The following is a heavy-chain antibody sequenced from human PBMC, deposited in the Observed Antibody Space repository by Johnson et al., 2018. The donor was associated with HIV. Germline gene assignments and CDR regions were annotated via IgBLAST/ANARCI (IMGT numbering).Heavy chain of an antibody. Sequence: QVQLVESGGGVVQPGGSLRLSCAASGFTFSSYGMHWVRQAPGKGLEWVTFIWYDGSNKNYVDSVKGRFTISRDNSKNTLYLQMNSLRAEDTAVYYCAKDSSAWGSYLSDAFDIWGQGTMVTVSS. D-gene: IGHD1-26*01. V-gene: IGHV3-30*02. CDR1: GFTFSSYG. CDR3: AKDSSAWGSYLSDAFDI. J-gene: IGHJ3*02. CDR2: IWYDGSNK.